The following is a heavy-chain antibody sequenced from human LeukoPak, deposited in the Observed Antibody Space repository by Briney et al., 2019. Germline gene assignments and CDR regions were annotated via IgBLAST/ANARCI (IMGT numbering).Heavy chain of an antibody. V-gene: IGHV4-39*07. CDR3: ARDFGGGYDFWSGYYTPYYFDY. Sequence: SETLSLTCTVSGASITSSSYYWGWIRQPPGKELEWIWSIYFSGSTYYNPSPKSRVTTSVYTSTNNFSLKRSSVTAEDTALYYCARDFGGGYDFWSGYYTPYYFDYWGQGTLVTVSP. CDR2: IYFSGST. J-gene: IGHJ4*02. D-gene: IGHD3-3*01. CDR1: GASITSSSYY.